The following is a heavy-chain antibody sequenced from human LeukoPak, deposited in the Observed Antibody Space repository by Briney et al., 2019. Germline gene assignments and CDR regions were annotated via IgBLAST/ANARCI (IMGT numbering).Heavy chain of an antibody. CDR2: ICWNSGSI. D-gene: IGHD7-27*01. Sequence: PGGSLRLSCAASGFTFSSYGMHWVRQAPGKGLEWVSGICWNSGSIGYADSVKGRFTISRDNAKNSLYLQMNSLRAEDTALYYCAKGQKTGEGYWYFDLWGRGTLVTVSS. J-gene: IGHJ2*01. CDR1: GFTFSSYG. CDR3: AKGQKTGEGYWYFDL. V-gene: IGHV3-9*01.